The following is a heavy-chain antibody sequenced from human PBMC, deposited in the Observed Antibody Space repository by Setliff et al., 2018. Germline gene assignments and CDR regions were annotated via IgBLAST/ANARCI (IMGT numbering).Heavy chain of an antibody. J-gene: IGHJ4*02. CDR1: GGSVSPYF. CDR2: IYHNGNT. D-gene: IGHD1-26*01. CDR3: ARDNTIVGATDY. V-gene: IGHV4-59*02. Sequence: SETLSLTCTVSGGSVSPYFWSWIRQPPGKGLEWIGYIYHNGNTNFNPSLRSRVNMSVDTSNNQFVLNLKAVTAADTAVYYCARDNTIVGATDYWGQGALVTVSS.